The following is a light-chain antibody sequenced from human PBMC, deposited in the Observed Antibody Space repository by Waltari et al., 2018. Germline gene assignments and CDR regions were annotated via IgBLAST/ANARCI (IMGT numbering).Light chain of an antibody. V-gene: IGKV3-11*01. J-gene: IGKJ5*01. CDR2: DSS. CDR1: QSVNF. Sequence: DTVLTQSPATLSLSPGARATLSCRASQSVNFLAWYQQKPGQAPRLLIYDSSKRATGIPARFSGSGSGTDFTLTISSLEPEDFVVYYCLQRSNWPPTFGQGTRLEIK. CDR3: LQRSNWPPT.